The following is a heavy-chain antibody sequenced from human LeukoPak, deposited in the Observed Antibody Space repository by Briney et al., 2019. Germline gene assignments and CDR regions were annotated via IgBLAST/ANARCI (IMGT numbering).Heavy chain of an antibody. J-gene: IGHJ4*02. CDR3: ARAPYDSSGYYYFDY. CDR2: INNDGSST. D-gene: IGHD3-22*01. Sequence: GGSLRLSCAASGFTFNNYWIHWVRQAPGKGLVWVSRINNDGSSTSYADSVKGRFTISRDNAKNTLYLQMNSLRAEDTAVYYCARAPYDSSGYYYFDYWGQGTLVTVSS. CDR1: GFTFNNYW. V-gene: IGHV3-74*01.